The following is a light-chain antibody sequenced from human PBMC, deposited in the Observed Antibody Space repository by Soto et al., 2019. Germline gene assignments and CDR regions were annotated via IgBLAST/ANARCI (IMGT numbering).Light chain of an antibody. CDR3: QQSYSTPWT. CDR1: QSILTW. J-gene: IGKJ1*01. CDR2: KAS. Sequence: DIQMTQSPSTLSASVGDRFTISFRASQSILTWLAWYQQKPGKAPKLLIYKASTLQTGVPSRFSGNGFGTQFTLTISSLQPEDFATYYCQQSYSTPWTFGQGTKVDIK. V-gene: IGKV1-5*03.